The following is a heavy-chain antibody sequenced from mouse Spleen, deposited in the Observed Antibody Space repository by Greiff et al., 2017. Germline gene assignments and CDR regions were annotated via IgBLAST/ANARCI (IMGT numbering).Heavy chain of an antibody. CDR3: AREGDYYGSSYGWYFDV. CDR1: GFTFSDYY. J-gene: IGHJ1*03. V-gene: IGHV5-16*01. CDR2: INYDGSST. D-gene: IGHD1-1*01. Sequence: EVKLMESEGGLVQPGSSMKLSCTASGFTFSDYYMAWVRQVPEKGLEWVANINYDGSSTYYLDSLKSRFIISRDNAKNILYLQMSSLKSEDTATYYCAREGDYYGSSYGWYFDVWGTGTTVTVSS.